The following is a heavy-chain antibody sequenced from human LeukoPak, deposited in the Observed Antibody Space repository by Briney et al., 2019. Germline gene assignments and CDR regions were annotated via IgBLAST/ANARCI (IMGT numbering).Heavy chain of an antibody. Sequence: PGGSLRLSCAASGFTVSSNYMSWVRQAPGKGLEWVSVIYSGGSTYYADSVKGRFTISRDNSKNTLYLQMNSLRAEDTAVYYCAKDKGLDFLWFGELSYYYGMDVWGQGTTVTVSS. J-gene: IGHJ6*02. CDR2: IYSGGST. D-gene: IGHD3-10*01. V-gene: IGHV3-66*01. CDR1: GFTVSSNY. CDR3: AKDKGLDFLWFGELSYYYGMDV.